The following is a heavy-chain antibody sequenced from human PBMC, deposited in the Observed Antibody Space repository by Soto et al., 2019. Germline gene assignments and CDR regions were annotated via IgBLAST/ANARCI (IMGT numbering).Heavy chain of an antibody. Sequence: GGSLRLSCAASGFTFSSYAMSWVRQAPGKGLEWVSAISGSGGSTYYADSVKGRFTISRDNSKNTLYLQMNSLRAEDTAVYYCANSNRHYYGSELDYWGQGTLVTVSS. J-gene: IGHJ4*02. CDR2: ISGSGGST. CDR1: GFTFSSYA. D-gene: IGHD3-10*01. V-gene: IGHV3-23*01. CDR3: ANSNRHYYGSELDY.